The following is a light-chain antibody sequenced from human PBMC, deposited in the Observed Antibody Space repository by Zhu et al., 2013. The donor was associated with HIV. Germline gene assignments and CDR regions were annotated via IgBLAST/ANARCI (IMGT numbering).Light chain of an antibody. CDR3: QQLNSYPLT. Sequence: DTQMTQSPSTLSASVGDRVTMTCRASQSVSTWVAWYQHKPGKAPKLLIYKASSLQSGVPSRFSGSGSGTEFTLTISSLQPEDFATYYCQQLNSYPLTFGAGTKVEIK. J-gene: IGKJ4*01. CDR1: QSVSTW. CDR2: KAS. V-gene: IGKV1-5*03.